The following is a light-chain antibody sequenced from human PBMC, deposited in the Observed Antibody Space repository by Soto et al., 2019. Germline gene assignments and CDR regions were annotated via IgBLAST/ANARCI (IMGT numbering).Light chain of an antibody. Sequence: QSAQTQPRSVSGSPGQSVTISCTGTSSDVGAYNYVSWYQQHPAKAPNLMIYDVSKRPSGVPDRFSGSKSGNTASLTISGLQAEDEGDYYCCSYTNSAYVFGTGTKVTVL. V-gene: IGLV2-11*01. CDR3: CSYTNSAYV. CDR2: DVS. CDR1: SSDVGAYNY. J-gene: IGLJ1*01.